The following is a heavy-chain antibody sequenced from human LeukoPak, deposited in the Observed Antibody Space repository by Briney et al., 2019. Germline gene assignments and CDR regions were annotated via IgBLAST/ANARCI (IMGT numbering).Heavy chain of an antibody. CDR2: IYYSEST. Sequence: SETLSLTCTVSGGSISSYYWSWIRQPPGKGLEGIGYIYYSESTNYNPSLKSRVTISVDTPKNQFSLKLSSVTAADTAVYYCARRTYYDFWSGKPQTNYYYYMDVWGKGTTVTVSS. J-gene: IGHJ6*03. CDR1: GGSISSYY. D-gene: IGHD3-3*01. V-gene: IGHV4-59*08. CDR3: ARRTYYDFWSGKPQTNYYYYMDV.